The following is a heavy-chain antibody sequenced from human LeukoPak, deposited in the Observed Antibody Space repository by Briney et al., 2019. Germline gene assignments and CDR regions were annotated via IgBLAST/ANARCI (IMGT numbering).Heavy chain of an antibody. V-gene: IGHV3-48*03. D-gene: IGHD3-10*01. CDR3: VRGSSGTVVRGVSWAWFDP. CDR2: ISNRGDTI. Sequence: GGSLRLSCAASGFTFSSYEMNWVRQAPAKGLEWVSYISNRGDTIFYADSVKGRFIISRDNAKNSLYLQLNSLRAEDTAVYYCVRGSSGTVVRGVSWAWFDPWGQGTLVSVSS. CDR1: GFTFSSYE. J-gene: IGHJ5*02.